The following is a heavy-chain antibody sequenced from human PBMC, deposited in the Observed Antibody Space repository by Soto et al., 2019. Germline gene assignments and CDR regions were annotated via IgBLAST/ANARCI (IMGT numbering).Heavy chain of an antibody. CDR3: AADLRLGYCSGGSCRSDAFDI. V-gene: IGHV1-58*01. Sequence: ASVKVSCKASGFTFTSSAVQWVRQARGQRLEWIGWIVVGSGNTNYAQKFQERVTITRDMSTSTAYMELSSLRSEDTAVYYCAADLRLGYCSGGSCRSDAFDIWGQGTMVTVSS. CDR2: IVVGSGNT. D-gene: IGHD2-15*01. CDR1: GFTFTSSA. J-gene: IGHJ3*02.